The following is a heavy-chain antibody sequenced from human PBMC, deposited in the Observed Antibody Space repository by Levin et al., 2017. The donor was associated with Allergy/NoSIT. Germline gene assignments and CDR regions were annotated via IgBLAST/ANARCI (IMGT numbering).Heavy chain of an antibody. Sequence: GESLKISCEASGYTFTSNGISWVRQAPGQGLEWMGWISAYNGNTNYAQKLQGRVTMTTDTSTSTAYMELRSLRSDDTAVYYCARDYGSGSYYSTWGQGTLVTVSS. CDR1: GYTFTSNG. V-gene: IGHV1-18*01. CDR3: ARDYGSGSYYST. D-gene: IGHD3-10*01. J-gene: IGHJ5*02. CDR2: ISAYNGNT.